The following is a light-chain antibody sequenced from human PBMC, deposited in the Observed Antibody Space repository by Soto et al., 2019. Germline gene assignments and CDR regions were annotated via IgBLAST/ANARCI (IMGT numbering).Light chain of an antibody. Sequence: EIVLTHPPATLSFSPGERSTLSDRASQSIGNFFAWYQQKPGQAPRLLIYDASTRATVIPARFSGSGSGTEFTLTISSLQSEDFAVYYCQQYNDWPPITFGQGTRLEIK. J-gene: IGKJ5*01. V-gene: IGKV3-15*01. CDR1: QSIGNF. CDR3: QQYNDWPPIT. CDR2: DAS.